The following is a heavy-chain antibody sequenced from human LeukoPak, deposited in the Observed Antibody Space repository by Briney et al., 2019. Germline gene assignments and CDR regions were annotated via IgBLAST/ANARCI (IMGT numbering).Heavy chain of an antibody. Sequence: PSETLSLTCTVSGGSISSSSYYWGWIRQPPGKGLEWIGSIYYSGSTYYNPSLKSRVTMSVDTSKNQFSLKLSSVTAADTAVYYCARTPDIYSGYDLHFDYWGQGTLVTVSS. V-gene: IGHV4-39*07. D-gene: IGHD5-12*01. CDR3: ARTPDIYSGYDLHFDY. CDR1: GGSISSSSYY. CDR2: IYYSGST. J-gene: IGHJ4*02.